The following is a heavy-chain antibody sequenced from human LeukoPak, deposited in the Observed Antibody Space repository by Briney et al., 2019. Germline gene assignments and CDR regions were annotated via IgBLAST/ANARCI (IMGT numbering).Heavy chain of an antibody. D-gene: IGHD6-13*01. J-gene: IGHJ4*02. CDR2: ISAGGGST. CDR3: AKDAAGPEY. CDR1: GLTFSDYS. Sequence: GGSLRLSCAVSGLTFSDYSMAWVRQAPGKGLFWVSGISAGGGSTYYADSEKGRFTISRDNSRNTLYLQMNSLSAEDTAVYYCAKDAAGPEYWGQGTLVTVSS. V-gene: IGHV3-23*01.